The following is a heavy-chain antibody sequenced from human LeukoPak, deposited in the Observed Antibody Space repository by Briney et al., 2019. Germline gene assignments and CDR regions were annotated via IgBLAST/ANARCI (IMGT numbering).Heavy chain of an antibody. D-gene: IGHD6-13*01. V-gene: IGHV4-30-2*03. CDR1: GGSISSGGYS. CDR2: IYHSGST. CDR3: ARLPIAAEYYFDY. Sequence: PSQTLSLTCAVSGGSISSGGYSWSWIRQPPGKGLEWIGYIYHSGSTYYNPSLKSRVTISVDTSKNQFSLRLSSVTAADTAVYYCARLPIAAEYYFDYWGQGTLVTVSS. J-gene: IGHJ4*02.